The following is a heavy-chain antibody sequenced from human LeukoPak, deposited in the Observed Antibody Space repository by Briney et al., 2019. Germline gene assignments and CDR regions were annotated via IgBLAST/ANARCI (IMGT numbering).Heavy chain of an antibody. V-gene: IGHV4-59*01. D-gene: IGHD3-10*01. CDR3: ARDAYGLGSYMGSYFDY. CDR1: GGSISSYY. Sequence: SETLSLTCTVSGGSISSYYWSWIRQPPGKGLEWIGYIYCSGSTNYNPSLKSRVTISVDTSKNQFSLKLSSVTAADTAVYYCARDAYGLGSYMGSYFDYWGQGTLVTVSS. CDR2: IYCSGST. J-gene: IGHJ4*02.